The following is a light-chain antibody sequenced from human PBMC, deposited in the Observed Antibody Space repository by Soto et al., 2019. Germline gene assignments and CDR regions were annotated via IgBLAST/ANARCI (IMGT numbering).Light chain of an antibody. CDR2: DAS. CDR3: QQYNNWPYT. CDR1: QSVGSN. J-gene: IGKJ2*01. V-gene: IGKV3-15*01. Sequence: EIVLTHSPATLSVSPGERATLCCRASQSVGSNLAWYQQRPGQPPRLLIYDASTRATDIPARFSGGGSGTEFTLTISSLQSEDFAVYYCQQYNNWPYTFGQGTKLQIK.